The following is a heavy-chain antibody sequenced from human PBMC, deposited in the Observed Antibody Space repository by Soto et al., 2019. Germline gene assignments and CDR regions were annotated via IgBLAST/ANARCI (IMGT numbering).Heavy chain of an antibody. CDR3: AKDIALVRGVIIDLDV. D-gene: IGHD3-10*01. V-gene: IGHV3-30*18. CDR2: ISYDGDNK. J-gene: IGHJ6*02. Sequence: PGGSLRLSCAASGFTFSNYGIHWVRQAPGEGLEWVAVISYDGDNKYYADSVKGRFTISRDNSKNTLYLQMNSLRAEDTAVYYCAKDIALVRGVIIDLDVWGQGTTVTVSS. CDR1: GFTFSNYG.